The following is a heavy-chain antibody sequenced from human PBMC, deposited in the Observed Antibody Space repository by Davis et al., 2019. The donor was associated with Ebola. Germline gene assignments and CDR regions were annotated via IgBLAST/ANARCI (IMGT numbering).Heavy chain of an antibody. Sequence: GESLKISCAASGPTFSSYAMSWVRQAPGKGLEWVSVIGGTGGSTYYADSLRGRFTISRDNSKNTLYLQINSLTAEDTAVYYCAKGTGATPAYHFDLWGQGTLVTVSS. D-gene: IGHD1-26*01. CDR3: AKGTGATPAYHFDL. J-gene: IGHJ4*02. CDR1: GPTFSSYA. CDR2: IGGTGGST. V-gene: IGHV3-23*01.